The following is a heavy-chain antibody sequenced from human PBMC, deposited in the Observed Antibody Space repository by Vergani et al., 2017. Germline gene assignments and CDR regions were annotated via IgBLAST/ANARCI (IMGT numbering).Heavy chain of an antibody. CDR2: ISAYNGNT. CDR3: ARADELTLAVAGTGFDY. Sequence: QVQLVQSGAEVKKPGASVKVSCKASGYTFTSYGISWVRQAPGQGLEWMGWISAYNGNTNYAQKLQGRVTMTTDTSTSTAYMELRSLRSDDTAVYYCARADELTLAVAGTGFDYWGQGTLVTVSS. V-gene: IGHV1-18*01. CDR1: GYTFTSYG. D-gene: IGHD6-19*01. J-gene: IGHJ4*02.